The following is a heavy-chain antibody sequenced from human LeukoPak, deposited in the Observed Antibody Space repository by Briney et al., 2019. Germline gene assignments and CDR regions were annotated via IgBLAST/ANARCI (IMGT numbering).Heavy chain of an antibody. Sequence: PSETLSLTCTVSGGSISSSSYYWGWIRQPPGKGLEWIGSIYYSGSTYYNPSLKSRVTISVDTSKNQFSLKLSSVTAADTAVYYCARERWGYCSSTSCYVASSSYYYYYYMDVWGKGTTVTISS. CDR1: GGSISSSSYY. D-gene: IGHD2-2*01. V-gene: IGHV4-39*02. J-gene: IGHJ6*03. CDR3: ARERWGYCSSTSCYVASSSYYYYYYMDV. CDR2: IYYSGST.